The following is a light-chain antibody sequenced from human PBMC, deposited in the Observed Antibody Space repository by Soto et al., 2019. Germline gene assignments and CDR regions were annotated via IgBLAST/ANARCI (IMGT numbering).Light chain of an antibody. CDR3: RSFAGTYTWV. Sequence: QSALTQPRSVSGSPGQSVTISCTGTSSDVGAYNYVSWHQQHPGKAPKLIVYDVTKRPSGVPDRFSGSKSGNTASLTISGLQAEDEADYYCRSFAGTYTWVFGGGTKVTVL. CDR2: DVT. J-gene: IGLJ3*02. CDR1: SSDVGAYNY. V-gene: IGLV2-11*01.